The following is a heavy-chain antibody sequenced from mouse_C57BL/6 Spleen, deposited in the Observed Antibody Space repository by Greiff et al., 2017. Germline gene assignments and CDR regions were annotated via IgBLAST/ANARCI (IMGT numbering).Heavy chain of an antibody. V-gene: IGHV5-17*01. CDR1: GFTFSDYG. D-gene: IGHD2-4*01. CDR2: ISSGSSTI. CDR3: ARRENDYDGDYYAMDY. Sequence: EVQVVESGGGLVKPGGSLKLSCAASGFTFSDYGMHWVRQAPEKGLEWVAYISSGSSTIYYADTVKGRFTISRDNAKNTLFLQMTSLRSEDTAMYYCARRENDYDGDYYAMDYWGQGTSVTVSS. J-gene: IGHJ4*01.